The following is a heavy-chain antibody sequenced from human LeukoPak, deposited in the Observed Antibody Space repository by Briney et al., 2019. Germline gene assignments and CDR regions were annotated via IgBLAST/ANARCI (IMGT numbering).Heavy chain of an antibody. CDR3: ARAAAADWIDY. CDR2: IYYCAST. CDR1: CGFISYSF. V-gene: IGHV4-59*13. J-gene: IGHJ4*02. D-gene: IGHD6-13*01. Sequence: WETLLPTSAASCGFISYSFKWLRRAPPGGGEEWIGYIYYCASTTYSPSIKSRVTISVDTSKNQFSLKLSSVTAADTAVYYCARAAAADWIDYWGQGTLVTVSS.